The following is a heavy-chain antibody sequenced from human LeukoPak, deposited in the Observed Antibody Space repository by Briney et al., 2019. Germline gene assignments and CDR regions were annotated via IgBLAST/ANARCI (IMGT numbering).Heavy chain of an antibody. Sequence: SETLSLTCAVYGGSFSGYYWSWIRQPPGKGLEWIGEINHSGSTNYNPSLKSRVTISVDTSNNQFSLKLSSVTAADTAVYYCARASGDYATDDAFDIWGQGTMVTVSS. CDR1: GGSFSGYY. J-gene: IGHJ3*02. V-gene: IGHV4-34*01. CDR2: INHSGST. CDR3: ARASGDYATDDAFDI. D-gene: IGHD4-17*01.